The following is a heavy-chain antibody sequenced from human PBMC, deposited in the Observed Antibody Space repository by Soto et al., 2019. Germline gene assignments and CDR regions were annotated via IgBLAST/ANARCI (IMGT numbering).Heavy chain of an antibody. V-gene: IGHV3-11*06. CDR2: SSNSGTFS. D-gene: IGHD1-1*01. J-gene: IGHJ4*02. Sequence: GGSLRLSCEGSGFTFSDYYISWIRQAPGKGLEWISYSSNSGTFSRYADSVKGRFSISRDNPKNLLYLQMNSLRAEDTAVYYCARSGDNYNRLDYWGQGTPVTVSS. CDR3: ARSGDNYNRLDY. CDR1: GFTFSDYY.